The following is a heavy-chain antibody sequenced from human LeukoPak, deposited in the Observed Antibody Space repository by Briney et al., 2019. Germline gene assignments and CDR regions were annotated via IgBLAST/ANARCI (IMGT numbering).Heavy chain of an antibody. Sequence: GASVKVSCKASGYTFTSYGISWVRQAPGQGLEWMGWINPNSGGTNYAQKFQGRVTMTRDTSISTAYMELSRLRSDDTAVYYCARGPPRATIRGYYYGMDVWGQGTTVTVSS. V-gene: IGHV1-2*02. J-gene: IGHJ6*02. D-gene: IGHD5-12*01. CDR3: ARGPPRATIRGYYYGMDV. CDR2: INPNSGGT. CDR1: GYTFTSYG.